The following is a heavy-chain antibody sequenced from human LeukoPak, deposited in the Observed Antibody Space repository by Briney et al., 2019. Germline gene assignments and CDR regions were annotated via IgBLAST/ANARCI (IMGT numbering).Heavy chain of an antibody. J-gene: IGHJ4*02. V-gene: IGHV3-30*04. D-gene: IGHD1-26*01. CDR3: ARETLSGSYSY. CDR1: GFTFSTYA. Sequence: GGSLRLSCAASGFTFSTYAMHWVRQAPGKGLEWVAVISFDGGNKYYADSVKGRFTISRDSSKNTLYLQMNSLRAEDTAVYYCARETLSGSYSYWGQGTLVTVSS. CDR2: ISFDGGNK.